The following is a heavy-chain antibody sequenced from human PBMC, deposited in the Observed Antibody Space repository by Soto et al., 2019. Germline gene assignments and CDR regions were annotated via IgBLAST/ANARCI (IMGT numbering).Heavy chain of an antibody. J-gene: IGHJ5*02. CDR1: GLIFENFG. CDR3: AKNQGVELVPLATVDWFDP. CDR2: ISGSGFKK. V-gene: IGHV3-23*01. D-gene: IGHD1-26*01. Sequence: VGSLRLSCAASGLIFENFGMSWVRQAPVKVLEWISSISGSGFKKYYADSVKGRFTISRDNSKSTVYLELNNLSAEDTAVYHCAKNQGVELVPLATVDWFDPWGQGSVVTVS.